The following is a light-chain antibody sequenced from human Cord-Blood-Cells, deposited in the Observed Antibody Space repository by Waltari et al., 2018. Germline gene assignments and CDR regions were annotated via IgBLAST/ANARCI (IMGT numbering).Light chain of an antibody. CDR3: SSYTSSSTWV. J-gene: IGLJ3*02. CDR1: SSDVGGYNY. Sequence: QSALTQPASVPGSPGQSITTSCTGTSSDVGGYNYFSWYQQHPGKAPKLMIYDVSNRPSGVSNRFSGSKSGNTASLTISGLQAEDEADYYCSSYTSSSTWVFGGGTKLTVL. V-gene: IGLV2-14*03. CDR2: DVS.